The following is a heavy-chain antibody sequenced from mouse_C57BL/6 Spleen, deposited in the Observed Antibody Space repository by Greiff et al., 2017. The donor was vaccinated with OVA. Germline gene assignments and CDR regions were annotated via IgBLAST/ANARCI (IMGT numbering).Heavy chain of an antibody. V-gene: IGHV1-53*01. Sequence: QVQLQQPGPELVNPGASVNWSCKAPATPSPSSWLHWVKQRLGQGLEWIGNINPSNGGTNYKEKFKSKATLTVEKSSSTAYMQLSSLTSEDSAVYYCARWGKDGRFAGWGQGALVTVSA. CDR2: INPSNGGT. CDR1: ATPSPSSW. CDR3: ARWGKDGRFAG. J-gene: IGHJ3*01.